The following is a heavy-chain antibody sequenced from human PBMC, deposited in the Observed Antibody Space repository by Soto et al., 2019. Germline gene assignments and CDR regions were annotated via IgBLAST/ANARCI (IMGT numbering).Heavy chain of an antibody. CDR3: AREAGMDV. V-gene: IGHV3-48*02. CDR1: GFIVSDYS. Sequence: GWSLELSCAASGFIVSDYSMNWVRQAPGKGLEWVSYITKTSGTKDYADSVKGRFTISRDNAKNSLYLQMNSLRDEDTAVYYCAREAGMDVWGQGTTVTVSS. J-gene: IGHJ6*02. CDR2: ITKTSGTK.